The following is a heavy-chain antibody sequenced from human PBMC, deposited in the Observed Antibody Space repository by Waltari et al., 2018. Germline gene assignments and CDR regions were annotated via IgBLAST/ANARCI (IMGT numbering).Heavy chain of an antibody. CDR1: GGSIRSHY. CDR3: ARDQGSTIGTSFDD. D-gene: IGHD1-1*01. V-gene: IGHV4-59*11. CDR2: IHDSGTT. Sequence: QVQLQESGPGLVKPSETLSLTCIVSGGSIRSHYWSWFRQPPGKGLEWMASIHDSGTTAYNPSLKSRVTISIDTYKKQFALKLTSVTAADTAVYFCARDQGSTIGTSFDDWGQGTLVTVST. J-gene: IGHJ4*02.